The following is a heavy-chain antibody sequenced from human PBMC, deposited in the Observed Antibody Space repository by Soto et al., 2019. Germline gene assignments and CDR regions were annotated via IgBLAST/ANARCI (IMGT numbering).Heavy chain of an antibody. CDR1: GGSISSSSYY. V-gene: IGHV4-61*05. CDR2: IYNSVST. CDR3: ARGPPFDY. J-gene: IGHJ4*02. Sequence: SETLSLTCTVSGGSISSSSYYWGWIRQPPGKDLEWIAFIYNSVSTNYNPSLKSRVTISVDTSKNQFSLKLNSVTAADTAVYFCARGPPFDYWGQGTLVTVSS.